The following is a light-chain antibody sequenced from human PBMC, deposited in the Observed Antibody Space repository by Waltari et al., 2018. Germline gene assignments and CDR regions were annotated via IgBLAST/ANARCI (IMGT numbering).Light chain of an antibody. Sequence: EIVVTQSPATLSVSPGERATLSCRTSQTIDNNLAGYQQKPGQTPRPLIYGASTRAIGIPARFSGSGFGTEFTLTISSLQSEDFAVYYCQQYNNWLSVTFGQGTRLEI. CDR3: QQYNNWLSVT. J-gene: IGKJ5*01. CDR1: QTIDNN. CDR2: GAS. V-gene: IGKV3-15*01.